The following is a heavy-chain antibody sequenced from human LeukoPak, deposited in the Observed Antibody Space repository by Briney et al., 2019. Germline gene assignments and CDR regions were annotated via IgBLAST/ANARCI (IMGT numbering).Heavy chain of an antibody. CDR2: ISQSGNS. CDR1: GDSISSSTCN. J-gene: IGHJ4*02. CDR3: ARDQVDYDIPDHFDY. Sequence: SETLSLTCKVSGDSISSSTCNWSWIRQSPGKGLEWIGYISQSGNSYFTPSLKSRATISVDRSKNHFSLTLISVTAADTAVYYCARDQVDYDIPDHFDYWGKGTLVAVSS. D-gene: IGHD3-22*01. V-gene: IGHV4-30-2*06.